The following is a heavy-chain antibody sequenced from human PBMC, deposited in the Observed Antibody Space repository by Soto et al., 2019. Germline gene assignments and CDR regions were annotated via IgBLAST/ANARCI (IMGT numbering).Heavy chain of an antibody. CDR3: ASASYYYDSSGYSDAFDI. D-gene: IGHD3-22*01. CDR2: ISAYSGNT. V-gene: IGHV1-18*01. J-gene: IGHJ3*02. Sequence: ASVKVSCKASGYTFTSYGISWVRQAPGQGLEWMGWISAYSGNTNYAQKLQGRVTMTTDTSTSTAYMELRSLRSDDTAVYYCASASYYYDSSGYSDAFDIWGQGTMVTVSS. CDR1: GYTFTSYG.